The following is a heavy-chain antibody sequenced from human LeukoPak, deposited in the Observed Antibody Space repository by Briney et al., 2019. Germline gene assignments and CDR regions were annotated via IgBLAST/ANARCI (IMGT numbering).Heavy chain of an antibody. J-gene: IGHJ4*02. CDR3: ARDGGDGYTSYDTGFDY. CDR1: GGSISSGSYY. V-gene: IGHV4-61*02. CDR2: IYTSGST. Sequence: PSETLSLTCTVSGGSISSGSYYWGWIRQPAGKGLELIGRIYTSGSTNYNPSLKSRVTISVDTSKNQLSLKLSSVTAADTAVYYCARDGGDGYTSYDTGFDYWGQGTLVTVSS. D-gene: IGHD5-24*01.